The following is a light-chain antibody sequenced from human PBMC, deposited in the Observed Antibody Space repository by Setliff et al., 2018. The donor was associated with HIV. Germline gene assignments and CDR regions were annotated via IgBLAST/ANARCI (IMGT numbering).Light chain of an antibody. CDR1: SSNIGAGYD. CDR2: GNT. Sequence: QSALAQPPSVSGAPGQRVTISCTGSSSNIGAGYDVQWYKQYPGTGPKLLIYGNTNRPSGVPDRFSSSNSVTSASLAITGLQAEDEADYYCQSYDSSLSGYGFGIGTKVTVL. J-gene: IGLJ1*01. CDR3: QSYDSSLSGYG. V-gene: IGLV1-40*01.